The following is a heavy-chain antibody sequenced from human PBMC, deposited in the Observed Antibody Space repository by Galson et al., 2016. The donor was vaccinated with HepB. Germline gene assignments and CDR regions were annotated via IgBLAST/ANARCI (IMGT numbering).Heavy chain of an antibody. J-gene: IGHJ3*01. CDR1: GGSIGTGGSS. V-gene: IGHV4-30-2*01. CDR3: ARETASKDALDV. D-gene: IGHD5-18*01. CDR2: IFHGGTT. Sequence: TLSLTCAVSGGSIGTGGSSWSWVRQPPGKGLEWIGYIFHGGTTYYNPSLNSRLSISLDRTNNQFSLKLRFVTAADTAVYYCARETASKDALDVWGQGTLVTVSS.